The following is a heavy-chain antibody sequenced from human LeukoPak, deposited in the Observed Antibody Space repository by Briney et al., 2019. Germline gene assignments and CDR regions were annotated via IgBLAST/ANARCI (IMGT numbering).Heavy chain of an antibody. V-gene: IGHV3-30*02. J-gene: IGHJ4*02. D-gene: IGHD3-10*01. CDR3: ATDPISLPVRGGGY. Sequence: GGSLRLSCAVSGFTFSSYSMDWVRQAPGKGLEWVAFIRYDGSNKYYADSVKGRFTISRDNSKNTLYLQMNSLRVEDTAVYYCATDPISLPVRGGGYWGQGTLVTVSS. CDR1: GFTFSSYS. CDR2: IRYDGSNK.